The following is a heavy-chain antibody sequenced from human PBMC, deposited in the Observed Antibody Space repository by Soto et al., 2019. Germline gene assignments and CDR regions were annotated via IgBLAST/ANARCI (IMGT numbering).Heavy chain of an antibody. J-gene: IGHJ3*02. Sequence: SVKVSCKASGGTFSSYTISWVRQAPGQGLEWMGRIIPILGIANYAQKFQGRVTITADKSTSTAYMELSSLRSEDTAVYYCASPEELGAFDIWGQGTMVTVSS. CDR3: ASPEELGAFDI. V-gene: IGHV1-69*02. CDR2: IIPILGIA. CDR1: GGTFSSYT. D-gene: IGHD6-6*01.